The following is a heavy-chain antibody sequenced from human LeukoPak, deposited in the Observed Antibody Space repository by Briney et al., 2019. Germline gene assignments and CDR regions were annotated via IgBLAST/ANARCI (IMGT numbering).Heavy chain of an antibody. D-gene: IGHD3-10*01. V-gene: IGHV4-39*07. Sequence: SETLSLTCTVSGGFIRDSGYYWGWIRQPPGKGLEWIGSIYYSGSTYYNPSLKSRVTISVDTSKNQFSLKLSSVTAADTAVYYCARRTTKASYYGSGKFDYWGQGTLVTVSS. CDR1: GGFIRDSGYY. J-gene: IGHJ4*02. CDR3: ARRTTKASYYGSGKFDY. CDR2: IYYSGST.